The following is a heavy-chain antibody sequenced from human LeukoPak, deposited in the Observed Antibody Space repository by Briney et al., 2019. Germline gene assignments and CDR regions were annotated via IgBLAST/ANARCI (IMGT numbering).Heavy chain of an antibody. V-gene: IGHV1-18*01. Sequence: GASVKVSCKASGYTFSNYAISWGRQAPGQGLEWMGWISAYNGNTNYAPKLQGRVIMTTDTSTSAAYMELRSLRSDDTAVYYCARAWGEDIAARPYYFDYWGQGSLVTVSS. J-gene: IGHJ4*02. CDR3: ARAWGEDIAARPYYFDY. CDR2: ISAYNGNT. D-gene: IGHD6-6*01. CDR1: GYTFSNYA.